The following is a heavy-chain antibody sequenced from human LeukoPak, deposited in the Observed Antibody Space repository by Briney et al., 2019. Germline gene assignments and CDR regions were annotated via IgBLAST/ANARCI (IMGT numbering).Heavy chain of an antibody. CDR3: ARSMYCGGDCYYYFDY. CDR1: GFTFSDYY. V-gene: IGHV3-11*04. Sequence: PGGSLRLSCAASGFTFSDYYMSWIRQAPGKGLEWVSYISSSGSIIGYADSVKGRFTISRDNAKNTLYLQMNSLRADDTAVYYCARSMYCGGDCYYYFDYWGQGTLVTVAS. CDR2: ISSSGSII. J-gene: IGHJ4*02. D-gene: IGHD2-21*02.